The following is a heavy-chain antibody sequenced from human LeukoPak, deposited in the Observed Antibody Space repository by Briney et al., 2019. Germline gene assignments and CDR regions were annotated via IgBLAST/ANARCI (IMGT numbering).Heavy chain of an antibody. Sequence: GGSLRLSCAVAGLTFSSYAMSWVRQAPGKGLEWVSGIRASGDTTYYADSVKGRFTISRDNSKSTLYVQMNSLRAEDTAVYYCAKSTSFYLDSWGQGTLVTVSS. V-gene: IGHV3-23*01. CDR2: IRASGDTT. CDR3: AKSTSFYLDS. J-gene: IGHJ4*02. CDR1: GLTFSSYA.